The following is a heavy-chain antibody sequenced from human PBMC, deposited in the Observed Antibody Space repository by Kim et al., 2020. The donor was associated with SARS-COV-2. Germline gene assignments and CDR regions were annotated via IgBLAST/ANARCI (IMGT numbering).Heavy chain of an antibody. V-gene: IGHV4-59*08. CDR2: IYYSGST. CDR3: ARHASRLWETVSYCSGGSCFPWFDP. Sequence: SETLSLTCTVSGGSISSYYWSWIRQPPGKGLEWIGYIYYSGSTNYNPSLKSRVTISVDTSKNQFSLKLSSVTAADTAVYYCARHASRLWETVSYCSGGSCFPWFDPWGQGTLVTVSS. D-gene: IGHD2-15*01. CDR1: GGSISSYY. J-gene: IGHJ5*02.